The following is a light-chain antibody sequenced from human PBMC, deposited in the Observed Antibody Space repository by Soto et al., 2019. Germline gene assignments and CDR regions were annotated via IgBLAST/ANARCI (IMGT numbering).Light chain of an antibody. Sequence: QAVVTQESSFSVSPGGTVTLTCVLISGSVSTANNPTWYQQTPGQAPRTLIDSTSTRSSGVHDRCSGSILANKAALTITGAPEDDESDYYCALFMGNGITVFGTGTKLT. J-gene: IGLJ1*01. CDR3: ALFMGNGITV. CDR2: STS. V-gene: IGLV8-61*01. CDR1: SGSVSTANN.